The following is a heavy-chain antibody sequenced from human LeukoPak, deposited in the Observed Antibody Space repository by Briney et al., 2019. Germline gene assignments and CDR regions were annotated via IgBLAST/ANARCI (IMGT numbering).Heavy chain of an antibody. D-gene: IGHD3-10*01. Sequence: GGSLRLSCAASGFTFSSYSMNWVRQAPGKGLEWVSSISSSSSYIYYADSVKGRFTISRDNAKNSLYLQMNSLRAEDTAVYYCALHGSGSYYRTAYYFDYWGQGTLVTVSS. V-gene: IGHV3-21*01. J-gene: IGHJ4*02. CDR2: ISSSSSYI. CDR3: ALHGSGSYYRTAYYFDY. CDR1: GFTFSSYS.